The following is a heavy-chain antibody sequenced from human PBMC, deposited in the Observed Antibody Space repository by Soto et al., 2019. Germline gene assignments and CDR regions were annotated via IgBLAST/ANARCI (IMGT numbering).Heavy chain of an antibody. J-gene: IGHJ4*02. Sequence: SETLSLTCTVSGGSISSGGYYWSWIRQHPGKDLEWIGYIYYSGSTYYNPSLKSRVTISVDTSKNQFSLKLSSVTAADTAVYYCARGIDGYNRYYFDYWGQGTLVTVSS. CDR2: IYYSGST. CDR3: ARGIDGYNRYYFDY. V-gene: IGHV4-31*03. CDR1: GGSISSGGYY. D-gene: IGHD5-12*01.